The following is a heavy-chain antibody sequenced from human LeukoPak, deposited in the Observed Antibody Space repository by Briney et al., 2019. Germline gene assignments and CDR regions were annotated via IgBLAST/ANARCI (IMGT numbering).Heavy chain of an antibody. Sequence: GGSLRLSCAASGFTFSDYYMSWIRQAPGKGLEWVSYISSSSSYTNYADSVKGRFTISRDNAKNSLYLQMNSLRAEDTAVYYCASPILTHNAESAFDIWGQGTMVTVSS. CDR3: ASPILTHNAESAFDI. D-gene: IGHD3-3*02. J-gene: IGHJ3*02. CDR2: ISSSSSYT. V-gene: IGHV3-11*06. CDR1: GFTFSDYY.